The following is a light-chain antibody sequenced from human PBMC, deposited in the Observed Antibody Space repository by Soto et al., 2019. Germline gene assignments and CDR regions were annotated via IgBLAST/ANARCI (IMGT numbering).Light chain of an antibody. CDR2: DVS. Sequence: QSVLTQPRSASGSPGQSITISCTGTSSDVGGYNYVSWYQQHPAKAPKLIIFDVSKRPSGVPNRFSGSKSGNTASLTISGLRAEDEADYYRCSYVGRNTYVFGTGTKLTVL. CDR3: CSYVGRNTYV. J-gene: IGLJ1*01. CDR1: SSDVGGYNY. V-gene: IGLV2-11*01.